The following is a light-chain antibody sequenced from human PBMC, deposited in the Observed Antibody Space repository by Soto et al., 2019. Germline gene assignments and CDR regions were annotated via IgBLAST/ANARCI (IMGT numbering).Light chain of an antibody. J-gene: IGKJ1*01. CDR2: KAS. Sequence: DIQMTQSPSTLSASVGDRVTITCRASQSISTWLAWFQQKPGKAPKVLIYKASSLESGVPSRFSDSGSGTEFTLTISSLQPDDFATYYCQQYNNWSWTLGQGTKVEIK. CDR3: QQYNNWSWT. V-gene: IGKV1-5*03. CDR1: QSISTW.